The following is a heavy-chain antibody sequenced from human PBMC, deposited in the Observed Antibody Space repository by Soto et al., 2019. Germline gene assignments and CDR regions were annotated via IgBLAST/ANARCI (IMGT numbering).Heavy chain of an antibody. Sequence: GGSLRLSCAASGFTFSSYAMSWVRQAPGKGLEWVSAISGSGGSTYYADSVKGRFTISRDNSKNTLYLQMNSLRAEDTAVYYCAKVSDTIFGVVKEFDYWGQGTLVTVSS. CDR1: GFTFSSYA. CDR2: ISGSGGST. D-gene: IGHD3-3*01. V-gene: IGHV3-23*01. J-gene: IGHJ4*02. CDR3: AKVSDTIFGVVKEFDY.